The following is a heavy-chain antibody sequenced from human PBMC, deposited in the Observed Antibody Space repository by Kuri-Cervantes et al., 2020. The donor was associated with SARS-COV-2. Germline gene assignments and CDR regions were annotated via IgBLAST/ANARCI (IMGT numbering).Heavy chain of an antibody. Sequence: GESLKIPCAASGFTFSSYSMNWVRQAPGKGLEWVSYISSSSSTIYYADSVKGRFTISRDNSKNTLYLQMNSLRAEDTAVYYCAKDLYSSSLDGYLDYWGQGTLVTVSS. CDR3: AKDLYSSSLDGYLDY. D-gene: IGHD6-6*01. V-gene: IGHV3-48*01. J-gene: IGHJ4*02. CDR2: ISSSSSTI. CDR1: GFTFSSYS.